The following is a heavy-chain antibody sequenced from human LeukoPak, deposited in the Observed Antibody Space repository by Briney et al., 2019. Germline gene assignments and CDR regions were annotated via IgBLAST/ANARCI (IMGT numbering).Heavy chain of an antibody. J-gene: IGHJ5*02. CDR3: ARVETTTVPSYNWFDP. V-gene: IGHV4-34*01. CDR2: INHSGST. CDR1: GGSFSGYY. D-gene: IGHD4-17*01. Sequence: SETLSLTCAVYGGSFSGYYWSWLRQPPGKGLEWIGEINHSGSTNYNPSLKSRVTISVDTSKNQFSLKLSSVTAADTAVYYCARVETTTVPSYNWFDPWGQGTLVTVSS.